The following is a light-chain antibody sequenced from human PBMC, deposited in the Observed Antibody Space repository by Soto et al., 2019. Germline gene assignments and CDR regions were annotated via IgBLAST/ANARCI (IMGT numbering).Light chain of an antibody. CDR1: STDIGNYNL. CDR2: ESN. V-gene: IGLV2-23*01. Sequence: QSALTQPDSVSGSPGQSITISCTGTSTDIGNYNLVSLYQQHPGKAPRLIIYESNKRPSGVSSLFAGAKSGNTASLTISGLQPEDEGSYYCSSFAGSGTLVVFGGGTKVTVL. J-gene: IGLJ2*01. CDR3: SSFAGSGTLVV.